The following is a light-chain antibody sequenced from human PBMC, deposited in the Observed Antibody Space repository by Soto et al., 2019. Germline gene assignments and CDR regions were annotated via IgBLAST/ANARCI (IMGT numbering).Light chain of an antibody. CDR3: CTYAGGTTWV. CDR2: EGG. V-gene: IGLV2-23*01. CDR1: SSDVGSYNL. Sequence: QSALTQPASVSGSPGQSITISCTGTSSDVGSYNLVSWYQQHPGKAPKLMIYEGGKRPSGVSDRFSGSKSGNTASLTISGLQPEDEADYYCCTYAGGTTWVFGGGTKLTVL. J-gene: IGLJ3*02.